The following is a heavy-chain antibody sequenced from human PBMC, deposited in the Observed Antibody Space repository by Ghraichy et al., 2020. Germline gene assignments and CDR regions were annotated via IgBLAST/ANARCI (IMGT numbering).Heavy chain of an antibody. D-gene: IGHD4-23*01. V-gene: IGHV3-48*02. J-gene: IGHJ6*02. Sequence: GGSLRLSCVGSGFSFSSYSMNWVRQSPGKGLEWVSYITSSGSFKSYADSVRGRFTISRDNAQNLLYLQMNSLRDEDTALYFCARGSTVVRFYYYDGMDVWGQGTLVTVSS. CDR3: ARGSTVVRFYYYDGMDV. CDR2: ITSSGSFK. CDR1: GFSFSSYS.